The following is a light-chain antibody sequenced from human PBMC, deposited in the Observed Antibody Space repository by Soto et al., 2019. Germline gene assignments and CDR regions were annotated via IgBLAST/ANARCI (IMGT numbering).Light chain of an antibody. CDR3: QQYHNLWT. V-gene: IGKV3-15*01. CDR1: HYIYSN. Sequence: EIVMTQSPATLSVSPGERATLSCTASHYIYSNVAWFQQRPGQAPRLLIYRASTRATGTPARFSGSGSGTEFTLTITSLQSEDFALYYYQQYHNLWTFGHGTEVEIK. CDR2: RAS. J-gene: IGKJ1*01.